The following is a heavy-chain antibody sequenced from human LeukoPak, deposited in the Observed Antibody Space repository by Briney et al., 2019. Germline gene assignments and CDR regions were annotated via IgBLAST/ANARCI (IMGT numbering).Heavy chain of an antibody. CDR2: ISSSGSTI. J-gene: IGHJ6*02. CDR3: ARFFGEQQLVLLPYYYYGMDV. V-gene: IGHV3-11*01. D-gene: IGHD6-13*01. Sequence: PGGSLRLSCAASGFTFSDYYMSRIRQAPGKGLEWVSYISSSGSTIYYADSVKGRFTISRDNAKNSLYLQMNSLRAEDTAVYYCARFFGEQQLVLLPYYYYGMDVWGRGTTVTVSS. CDR1: GFTFSDYY.